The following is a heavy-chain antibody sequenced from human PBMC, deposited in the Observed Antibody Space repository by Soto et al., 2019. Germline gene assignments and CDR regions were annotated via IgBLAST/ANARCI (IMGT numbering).Heavy chain of an antibody. CDR1: GFTFSSYG. D-gene: IGHD6-13*01. J-gene: IGHJ4*02. V-gene: IGHV3-30*18. CDR2: ISYDGSNK. CDR3: AKDDKQLVIDY. Sequence: QVQLVESGGGVVQPGRSLRLSCAASGFTFSSYGMHWVRQAPGKGLEWVAVISYDGSNKYYADSVKGRFTISRDNSKNTLYLQMNSLRAEDTAVYYCAKDDKQLVIDYWGQGTLVTVSS.